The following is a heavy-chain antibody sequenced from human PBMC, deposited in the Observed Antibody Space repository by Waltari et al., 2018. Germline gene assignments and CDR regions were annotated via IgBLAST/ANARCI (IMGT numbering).Heavy chain of an antibody. Sequence: QVQLQESGPGLVKPSETLSLTCAVFGHSIRSEYFWGWIRQHPGKGLEWIGTTHHDGTTFYSPSLQTRITIPLDTSNNQFSLRLRSMTTADTAVYYCAAVAWHYSVRIDYWGQGTLVTVSS. D-gene: IGHD6-19*01. V-gene: IGHV4-38-2*01. CDR3: AAVAWHYSVRIDY. CDR1: GHSIRSEYF. CDR2: THHDGTT. J-gene: IGHJ4*02.